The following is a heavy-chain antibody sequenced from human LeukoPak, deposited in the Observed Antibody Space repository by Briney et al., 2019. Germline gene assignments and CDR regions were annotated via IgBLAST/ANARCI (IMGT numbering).Heavy chain of an antibody. CDR2: ISYDGSNK. Sequence: GGSLRLSCAASGFTFSSYAMHWVRQAPGKGLEWVAVISYDGSNKYYADSVKGRFTISRDNSKNTLYLQTNSLRAEDTAVYYCARSGEGYPDDAFDIWGQGTMVTVSS. D-gene: IGHD5-12*01. CDR1: GFTFSSYA. CDR3: ARSGEGYPDDAFDI. J-gene: IGHJ3*02. V-gene: IGHV3-30*04.